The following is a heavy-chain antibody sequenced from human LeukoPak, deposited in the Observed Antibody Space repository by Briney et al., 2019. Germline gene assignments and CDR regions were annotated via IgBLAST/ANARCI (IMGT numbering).Heavy chain of an antibody. CDR2: IRSKAYRGTT. Sequence: GGSLRLSCTGSGSTFGDHAMSWVRQAPGKGLEWVGFIRSKAYRGTTEYAASVKGRFTISRDDSASIAYLQMNSLKTVDTAVYYCARGPIQLWIHNAMDVWGQGTTVTVSS. CDR1: GSTFGDHA. J-gene: IGHJ6*02. D-gene: IGHD1-1*01. V-gene: IGHV3-49*04. CDR3: ARGPIQLWIHNAMDV.